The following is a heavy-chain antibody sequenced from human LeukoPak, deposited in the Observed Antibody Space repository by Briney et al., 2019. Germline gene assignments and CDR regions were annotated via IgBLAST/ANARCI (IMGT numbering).Heavy chain of an antibody. CDR1: GFTFSSYG. CDR3: ARGGLEGIDY. V-gene: IGHV3-33*01. D-gene: IGHD6-19*01. J-gene: IGHJ4*02. CDR2: IWYDGSNK. Sequence: PGRSLRLSCAASGFTFSSYGMHWVRQAPGKGLEWVAVIWYDGSNKYYADSVKGRFTISRDNSKNTLSLQMTSLRAEDTAVYYCARGGLEGIDYWGQGTLVTVPS.